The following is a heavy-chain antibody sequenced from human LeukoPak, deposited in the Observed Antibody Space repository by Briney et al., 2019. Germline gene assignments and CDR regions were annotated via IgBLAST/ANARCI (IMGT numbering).Heavy chain of an antibody. V-gene: IGHV3-7*05. J-gene: IGHJ4*02. Sequence: GGSLRLSCADSGXTFSGNWMSWVRQAPGKGLEWVAHIKPDGSEKYYVDSVRGRFTISRDNAENSLYLEMNSLRAEDTAVYFCARDRDWSFDSWGQGTLVTVSS. CDR3: ARDRDWSFDS. D-gene: IGHD3/OR15-3a*01. CDR1: GXTFSGNW. CDR2: IKPDGSEK.